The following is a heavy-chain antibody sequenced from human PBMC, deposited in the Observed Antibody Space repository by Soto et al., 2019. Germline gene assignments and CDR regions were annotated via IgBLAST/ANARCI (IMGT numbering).Heavy chain of an antibody. Sequence: PSETLSLTCTVSGGSISGGAYYWSWIRQHPGKGLEWIGFITDSGSTYYNPSLKSRVTISVDTSRNQFSLNLNSVTAADTAVYYCAKDPLYGWFDPWGQGTLVTVSS. D-gene: IGHD2-2*02. CDR1: GGSISGGAYY. J-gene: IGHJ5*02. CDR3: AKDPLYGWFDP. V-gene: IGHV4-31*03. CDR2: ITDSGST.